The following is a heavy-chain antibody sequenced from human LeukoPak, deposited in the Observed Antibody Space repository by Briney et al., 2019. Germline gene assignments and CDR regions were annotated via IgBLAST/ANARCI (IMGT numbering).Heavy chain of an antibody. V-gene: IGHV3-33*01. CDR3: TRYNNDHFDY. CDR2: IAYDGSRA. CDR1: GFTFGGYG. Sequence: GGSLRLSCAGSGFTFGGYGMHWFRQTPGKALEWVAVIAYDGSRAFYADSVKGRFTISRDNSKNTMSVQMDDLRPVDTAVYYCTRYNNDHFDYWGQGTLVTVSS. D-gene: IGHD1-14*01. J-gene: IGHJ4*02.